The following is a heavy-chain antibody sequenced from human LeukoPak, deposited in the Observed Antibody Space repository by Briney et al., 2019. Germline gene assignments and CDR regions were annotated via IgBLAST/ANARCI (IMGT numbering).Heavy chain of an antibody. V-gene: IGHV4-61*02. J-gene: IGHJ5*02. CDR3: ARDTYYYDSRGYYVGSWFDP. Sequence: SQTLSLTCTVSGGSISSGSYYWSWLRQPAGKGLEWIGRIYTSGSTNYNPSLKSRVTISVDTSKNQFSLKLSSVTAADTAVYYCARDTYYYDSRGYYVGSWFDPWGQGTLVTVSS. CDR1: GGSISSGSYY. D-gene: IGHD3-22*01. CDR2: IYTSGST.